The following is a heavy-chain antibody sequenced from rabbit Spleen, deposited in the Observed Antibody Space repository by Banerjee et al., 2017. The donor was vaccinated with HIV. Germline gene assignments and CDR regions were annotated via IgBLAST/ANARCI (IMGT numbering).Heavy chain of an antibody. V-gene: IGHV1S45*01. CDR3: ARGPLTDYTYFNL. D-gene: IGHD8-1*01. CDR2: INTGSSGST. Sequence: QEQLEESGGGLVKPEGSLTLTCKASGFSFSDTDVMCWVRQAPGKGLEWIACINTGSSGSTDYASWAKGRFTISKTSSTTVTLQMTSLAAADTATYFCARGPLTDYTYFNLWGQGTLVTVS. J-gene: IGHJ4*01. CDR1: GFSFSDTDV.